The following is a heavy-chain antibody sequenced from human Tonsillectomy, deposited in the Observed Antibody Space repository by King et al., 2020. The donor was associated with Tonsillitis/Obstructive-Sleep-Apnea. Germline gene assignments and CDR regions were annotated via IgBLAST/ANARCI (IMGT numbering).Heavy chain of an antibody. CDR3: ATYWSSTSCYVHDAFDI. D-gene: IGHD2-2*01. V-gene: IGHV1-3*01. CDR2: INAGNGNT. Sequence: QLVQSGAEVKKPGASVKVSCKASGYTFTSYAMHWVRQAPGQRLEWMGWINAGNGNTKYSQKLQGRVTITRDTSASTAYMVLSRLRSEDTAVYYCATYWSSTSCYVHDAFDIWGQGTMVTVSS. CDR1: GYTFTSYA. J-gene: IGHJ3*02.